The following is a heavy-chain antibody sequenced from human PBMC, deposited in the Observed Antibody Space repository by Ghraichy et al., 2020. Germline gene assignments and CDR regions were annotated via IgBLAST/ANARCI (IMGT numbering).Heavy chain of an antibody. CDR1: GGSFSGYY. CDR3: ARRSPLGYCSGGSCYPGGYYYGMDV. D-gene: IGHD2-15*01. CDR2: INHSGST. Sequence: SETLSLTCAVYGGSFSGYYWSWIRQPPGKGLEWIGEINHSGSTNYNPSLKSRVTISVDTSKNQFSLKLSSVTAADTAVYYCARRSPLGYCSGGSCYPGGYYYGMDVWGQGTTVTVSS. J-gene: IGHJ6*02. V-gene: IGHV4-34*01.